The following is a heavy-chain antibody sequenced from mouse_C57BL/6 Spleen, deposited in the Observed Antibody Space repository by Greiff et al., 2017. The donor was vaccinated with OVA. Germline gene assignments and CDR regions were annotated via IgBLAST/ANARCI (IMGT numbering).Heavy chain of an antibody. CDR2: INYDGSST. Sequence: EVQLVESEGGLVQPGSSMKLSCTASGFTFSDYYMAWVRQVPEKGLEWVANINYDGSSTYYLDSLKSRFIISRDNAKNILYLQMSSLKSEDTATYYCARGFNGSSYPHWYFDVWGTGTTVTVSS. V-gene: IGHV5-16*01. J-gene: IGHJ1*03. CDR1: GFTFSDYY. D-gene: IGHD1-1*01. CDR3: ARGFNGSSYPHWYFDV.